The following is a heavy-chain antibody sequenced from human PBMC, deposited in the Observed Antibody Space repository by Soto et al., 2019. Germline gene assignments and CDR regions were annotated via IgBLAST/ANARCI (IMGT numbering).Heavy chain of an antibody. Sequence: QVQLQESGPGLVKPSETLSLTCTVSAGSISSYYWSWIRQPAGRGLEWIGYIYYSGSTNYNPSLKSRATLSGDTSKNQFSLKLSSVTAAEPAVYYCARRYGYSFDYWGQGTLVTVSS. CDR2: IYYSGST. D-gene: IGHD1-1*01. J-gene: IGHJ4*02. V-gene: IGHV4-59*08. CDR3: ARRYGYSFDY. CDR1: AGSISSYY.